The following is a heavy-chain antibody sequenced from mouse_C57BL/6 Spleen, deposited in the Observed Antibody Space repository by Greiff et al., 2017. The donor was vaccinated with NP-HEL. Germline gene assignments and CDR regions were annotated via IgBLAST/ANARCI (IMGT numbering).Heavy chain of an antibody. Sequence: EVKVEESGGGLVQPGGSMKLSCVASGFTFSNYWMNWVRQSPEKGLEWVAQIRLKSDNYATHYAESVKGRFTISRDDSKSSVYLQMNNLRAEDTGIYYCTEEGSYGYFDVWGTGTTVTVSS. J-gene: IGHJ1*03. D-gene: IGHD1-1*01. CDR1: GFTFSNYW. CDR2: IRLKSDNYAT. V-gene: IGHV6-3*01. CDR3: TEEGSYGYFDV.